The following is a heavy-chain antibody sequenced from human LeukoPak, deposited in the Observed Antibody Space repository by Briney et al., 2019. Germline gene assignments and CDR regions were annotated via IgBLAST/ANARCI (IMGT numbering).Heavy chain of an antibody. D-gene: IGHD6-19*01. CDR2: IYYSGST. V-gene: IGHV4-59*01. Sequence: PSETLSLTCSVSGGSISSYYWSWIRQPPGKGLEWIGYIYYSGSTNYNPSLKSRVTISVDTSKNQFSLKLSSVTAADTAVYYCARGSTVAGLDYWGQGTLVTVSS. CDR3: ARGSTVAGLDY. CDR1: GGSISSYY. J-gene: IGHJ4*02.